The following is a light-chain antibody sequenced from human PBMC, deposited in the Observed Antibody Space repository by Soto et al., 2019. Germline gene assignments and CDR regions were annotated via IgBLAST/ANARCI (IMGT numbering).Light chain of an antibody. CDR1: QSVIGNY. V-gene: IGKV3-20*01. Sequence: EIVLTQSPGTLSLSPGERVTLSCRASQSVIGNYLAWYQQKPGQAPRLLIFGASSRATGIPDRFSGSGSGTDFTLTISRLDPEDFAVYYCQQYGGSPLYTFGQGTKLEI. CDR2: GAS. J-gene: IGKJ2*01. CDR3: QQYGGSPLYT.